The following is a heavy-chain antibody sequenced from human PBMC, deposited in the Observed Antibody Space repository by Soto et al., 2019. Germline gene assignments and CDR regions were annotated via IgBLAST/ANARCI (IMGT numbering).Heavy chain of an antibody. V-gene: IGHV4-34*01. D-gene: IGHD6-13*01. Sequence: SETLSLTCAVYGGSFSGYYWSWIRQPPGKGLEWIGEINHSGSTNYNPSLKSRVTISVDTSKNQFSLKLSSVTAADTAVYYCARGAAAATIRWYYYYGMDVWGQGTTVS. CDR3: ARGAAAATIRWYYYYGMDV. CDR1: GGSFSGYY. CDR2: INHSGST. J-gene: IGHJ6*02.